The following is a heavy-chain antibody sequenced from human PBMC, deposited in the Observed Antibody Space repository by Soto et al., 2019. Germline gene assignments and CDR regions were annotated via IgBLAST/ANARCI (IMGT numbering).Heavy chain of an antibody. Sequence: PGGSLRHSCATSGFTFKSYTLHWVRETPGRGLQWVAVISYDGSNKYYADSVRGRFTISRDNSNSTLYLQMNSLRADDSAVYYCVGASMWTGKGLEYWGQGALVTVSS. CDR3: VGASMWTGKGLEY. V-gene: IGHV3-30-3*01. D-gene: IGHD3-10*02. CDR2: ISYDGSNK. J-gene: IGHJ4*02. CDR1: GFTFKSYT.